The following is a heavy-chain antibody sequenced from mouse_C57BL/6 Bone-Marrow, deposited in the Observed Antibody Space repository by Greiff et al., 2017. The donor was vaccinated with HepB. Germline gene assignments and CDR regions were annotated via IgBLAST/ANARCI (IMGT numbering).Heavy chain of an antibody. D-gene: IGHD3-3*01. Sequence: EVKLVASGEGLVKPGGSLKLSCAASGFTFRSYAMSGVRQTPEKRLEWVAYISSGGDYIYYADTLKGRITISRDNARNTLYLQMSSLKSEDTAMYYGTREGHWFAYWGQGTLVTVSA. CDR2: ISSGGDYI. V-gene: IGHV5-9-1*02. CDR1: GFTFRSYA. CDR3: TREGHWFAY. J-gene: IGHJ3*01.